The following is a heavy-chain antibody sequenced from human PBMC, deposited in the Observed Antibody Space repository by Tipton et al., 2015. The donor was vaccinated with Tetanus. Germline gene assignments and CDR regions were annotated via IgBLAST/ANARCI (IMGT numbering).Heavy chain of an antibody. V-gene: IGHV3-21*01. CDR3: VSGSALDY. D-gene: IGHD6-25*01. J-gene: IGHJ4*02. CDR2: ISSTSRYI. Sequence: LSLTCEVSGFTFANYKMNWVRQAPGRGLEWVSSISSTSRYINYADSLKGRFTISRDNAKNSLFLQMNSLTADDTAVYFCVSGSALDYWGQGTLITVSS. CDR1: GFTFANYK.